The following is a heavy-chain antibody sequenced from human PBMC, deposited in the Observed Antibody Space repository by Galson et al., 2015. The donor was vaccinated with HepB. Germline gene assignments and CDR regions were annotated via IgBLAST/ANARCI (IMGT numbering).Heavy chain of an antibody. V-gene: IGHV3-30*04. D-gene: IGHD2-15*01. CDR1: GFTFSNYA. J-gene: IGHJ4*02. Sequence: SLRLSCAASGFTFSNYAIHWVRQAPGKGLEWVAVISFNGNNKYYADSVKGRFTISRDNSKNTLYLQMNSLRADDTAVYYCARCSGSSCYSLDYWGQGIVVTVSS. CDR2: ISFNGNNK. CDR3: ARCSGSSCYSLDY.